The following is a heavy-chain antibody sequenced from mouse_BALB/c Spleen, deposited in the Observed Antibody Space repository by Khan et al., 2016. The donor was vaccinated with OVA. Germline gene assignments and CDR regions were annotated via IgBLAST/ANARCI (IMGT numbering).Heavy chain of an antibody. Sequence: EVQLVESGGGLVQPGGSRKLSCAASGFTFNNYGMHWVRQAPEKGLEWVAYISGDSNTIYYVDSVKGRFTISRDNPKNTLFLQMTSLMSEDTAMNYCATTYFSEYYFDYWGPGTTLTVS. CDR1: GFTFNNYG. J-gene: IGHJ2*01. CDR3: ATTYFSEYYFDY. D-gene: IGHD6-1*01. CDR2: ISGDSNTI. V-gene: IGHV5-17*02.